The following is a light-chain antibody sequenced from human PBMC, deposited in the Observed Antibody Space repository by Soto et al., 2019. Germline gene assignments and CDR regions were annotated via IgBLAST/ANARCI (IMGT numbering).Light chain of an antibody. J-gene: IGKJ5*01. CDR3: QQYGSSAPIT. CDR2: GAS. Sequence: EVVLTHSPGTLSLSPCERATLSFSACQSVDGIFLAWYQQKPGRAPRLLIYGASSRATGIPDRFSGSGSGTDFTLTISRLEPEDFAVYYCQQYGSSAPITFGQGTRLEI. V-gene: IGKV3-20*01. CDR1: QSVDGIF.